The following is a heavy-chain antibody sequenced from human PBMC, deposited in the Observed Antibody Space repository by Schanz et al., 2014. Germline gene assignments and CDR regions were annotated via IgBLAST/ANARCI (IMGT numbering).Heavy chain of an antibody. J-gene: IGHJ3*02. V-gene: IGHV1-18*01. CDR2: INAHTGNT. CDR1: GYIFGSHG. D-gene: IGHD3-10*01. CDR3: ARVHIATYHYNSPGAFDI. Sequence: QVQLLQSGSEVRKPGASVKVSCKASGYIFGSHGMTWVRQAPGQGPELMGWINAHTGNTQYAQKFQGRVNMTRDTVTTTVHLELTRLRTDDTAIYYCARVHIATYHYNSPGAFDIWGQGTRVTGSS.